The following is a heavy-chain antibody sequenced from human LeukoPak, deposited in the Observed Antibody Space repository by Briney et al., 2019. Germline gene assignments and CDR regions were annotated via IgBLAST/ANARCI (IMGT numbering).Heavy chain of an antibody. J-gene: IGHJ3*02. CDR2: VLHSGIS. Sequence: SGTLSLTCAVSGDSVSNNYWWNWVRQPPGRGLEWIGEVLHSGISNYNPSLMSRVTISLDMFKNQLSLTLTSVTAADTAVYYCARFGLGSYDAFDIWGQGTMVTVSS. CDR1: GDSVSNNYW. CDR3: ARFGLGSYDAFDI. D-gene: IGHD3-10*01. V-gene: IGHV4-4*02.